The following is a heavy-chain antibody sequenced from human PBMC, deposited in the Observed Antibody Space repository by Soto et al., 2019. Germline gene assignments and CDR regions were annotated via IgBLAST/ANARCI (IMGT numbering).Heavy chain of an antibody. Sequence: SETLSLTCTVSGGSISTYYWNWIRQSPGKGREKIGYVYNSGPTIYNSSLKSRVTISADTSKNQFSRRLSSVTAADTAVYYCARGLSTIFGISFDHWGPGTLVTVSS. V-gene: IGHV4-59*01. D-gene: IGHD3-3*01. CDR3: ARGLSTIFGISFDH. CDR1: GGSISTYY. CDR2: VYNSGPT. J-gene: IGHJ4*02.